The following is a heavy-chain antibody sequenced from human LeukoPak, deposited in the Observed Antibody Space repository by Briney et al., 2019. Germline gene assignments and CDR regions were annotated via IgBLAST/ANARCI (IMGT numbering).Heavy chain of an antibody. D-gene: IGHD2-15*01. CDR3: ARDLTHIVVVVAAPRGMDV. CDR2: ISYDGSNK. V-gene: IGHV3-30-3*01. J-gene: IGHJ6*02. CDR1: GFTFSSYA. Sequence: PGGSLRLSCAASGFTFSSYAMHWVRQAPGKGLEWVAVISYDGSNKYYADSVKGRFTISRDNSKNTLYLQMNSLRAEDTAVYYCARDLTHIVVVVAAPRGMDVWGQGTTVTVSS.